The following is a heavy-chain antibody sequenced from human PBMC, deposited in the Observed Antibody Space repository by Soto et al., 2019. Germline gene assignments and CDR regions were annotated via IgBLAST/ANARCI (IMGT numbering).Heavy chain of an antibody. D-gene: IGHD5-12*01. CDR2: IIPIFGTA. V-gene: IGHV1-69*06. Sequence: SVKGSCKASGGTFSSYAISWERQAPGQGLEWMGGIIPIFGTANYSQKFQGRVTITADKSTSTAYMELSSLRSEDTAVYYCARAPYSGYDKGNYYYGMDVWGQGTTVTVSS. J-gene: IGHJ6*02. CDR1: GGTFSSYA. CDR3: ARAPYSGYDKGNYYYGMDV.